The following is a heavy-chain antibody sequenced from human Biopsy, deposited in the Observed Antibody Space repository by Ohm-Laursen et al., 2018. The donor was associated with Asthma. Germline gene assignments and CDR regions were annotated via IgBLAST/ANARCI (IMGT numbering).Heavy chain of an antibody. J-gene: IGHJ6*02. D-gene: IGHD2-8*01. V-gene: IGHV4-34*01. CDR3: ASGPQWSGLDV. Sequence: GTLSLTCAYRGSFRGYVWTWIRQPPGKGLEWIGEIPQGGATTFNPSLKSRVTISIDPFKSQLSLRLTSMTAADTAVYYCASGPQWSGLDVWGQGTTVTVSS. CDR2: IPQGGAT. CDR1: RGSFRGYV.